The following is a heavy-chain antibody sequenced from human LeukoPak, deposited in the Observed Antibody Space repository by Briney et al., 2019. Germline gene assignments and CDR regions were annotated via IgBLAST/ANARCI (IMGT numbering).Heavy chain of an antibody. CDR3: ARASRGEYCSSTSCYLFGDAFDI. V-gene: IGHV3-30*04. CDR2: ISYDGSNK. CDR1: RFSFSSYA. Sequence: GGSLRLSCAASRFSFSSYAMHWVRQAPGKGLEWVAVISYDGSNKYYADSVKGRFTISRDNSKNTLYLQMNSLSAEDTAVYYCARASRGEYCSSTSCYLFGDAFDIWGQGTMVTVSS. J-gene: IGHJ3*02. D-gene: IGHD2-2*01.